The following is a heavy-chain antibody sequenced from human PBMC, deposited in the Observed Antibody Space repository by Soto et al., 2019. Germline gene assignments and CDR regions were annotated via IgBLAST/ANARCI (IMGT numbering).Heavy chain of an antibody. J-gene: IGHJ6*03. CDR1: GFSFSSYW. CDR3: TRDAYYDFWSGYSGYYYYYMDV. V-gene: IGHV3-74*01. D-gene: IGHD3-3*01. CDR2: INGDGSST. Sequence: GGSLRLSCAASGFSFSSYWMHWVRQAPGKGLVWVSRINGDGSSTNYADSVKGRFTISRDNAKNTLYLQMSSLRAEDTVVYYCTRDAYYDFWSGYSGYYYYYMDVWGKGTTVTVSS.